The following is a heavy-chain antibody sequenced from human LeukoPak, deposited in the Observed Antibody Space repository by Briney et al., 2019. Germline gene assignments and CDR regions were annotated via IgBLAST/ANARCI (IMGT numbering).Heavy chain of an antibody. Sequence: SETLSLTCTVSGGSISSHYWSWIRQPPGKGLEWIGYIYYSGGTNYNPSLKSRVTISVDTSKNQFSLKLSSVTAADTAVYYCARGDFWSGYSVFDYWGQGTLVTVSS. CDR1: GGSISSHY. V-gene: IGHV4-59*11. CDR3: ARGDFWSGYSVFDY. D-gene: IGHD3-3*01. CDR2: IYYSGGT. J-gene: IGHJ4*02.